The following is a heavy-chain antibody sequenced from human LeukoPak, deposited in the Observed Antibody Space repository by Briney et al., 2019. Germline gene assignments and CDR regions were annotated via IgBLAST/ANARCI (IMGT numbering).Heavy chain of an antibody. CDR1: GFTFSTYW. CDR2: IKPDGSEK. J-gene: IGHJ4*02. V-gene: IGHV3-7*03. D-gene: IGHD1-1*01. Sequence: GGSLRLSCAASGFTFSTYWMNWVRQAPGKGLEWVANIKPDGSEKYYVDSVKGRFTISRDNAKNSLFLQMNSLKAEDTAVYFCTTNWNVPLGRWGQGTLVTVSS. CDR3: TTNWNVPLGR.